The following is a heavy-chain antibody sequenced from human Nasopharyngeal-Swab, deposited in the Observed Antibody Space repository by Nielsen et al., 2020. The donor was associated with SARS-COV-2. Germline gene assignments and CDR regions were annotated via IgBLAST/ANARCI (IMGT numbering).Heavy chain of an antibody. CDR3: ARREYSSGWSFDH. Sequence: GESLKISCAASGFDVSSNYTTWVRQAPGKGLDWVSLIYSGDKTYYADSVKDRFIIARDTSRNTLYLQMNSLRVEDTAVYYCARREYSSGWSFDHWGQGTLVTVSS. V-gene: IGHV3-66*01. CDR1: GFDVSSNY. J-gene: IGHJ4*02. CDR2: IYSGDKT. D-gene: IGHD6-19*01.